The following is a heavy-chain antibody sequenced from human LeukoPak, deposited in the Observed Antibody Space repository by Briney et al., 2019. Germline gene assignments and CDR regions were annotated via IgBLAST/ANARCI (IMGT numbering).Heavy chain of an antibody. J-gene: IGHJ5*02. CDR2: IYYSGST. CDR3: ARGLGYCSSTSCYLGWFDP. Sequence: SETLSLTCTVSGGSISSNNYYWGWIRQPPGKGLEWIASIYYSGSTNYNPSLKSRVTISVDTSKNQFSLKLSSVTAADTAVYYCARGLGYCSSTSCYLGWFDPWGQGTLVTVSS. D-gene: IGHD2-2*01. CDR1: GGSISSNNYY. V-gene: IGHV4-39*07.